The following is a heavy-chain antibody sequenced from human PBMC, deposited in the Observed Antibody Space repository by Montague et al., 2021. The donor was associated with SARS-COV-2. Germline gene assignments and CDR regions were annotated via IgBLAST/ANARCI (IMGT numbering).Heavy chain of an antibody. Sequence: SETLSLTCTVTGGPISGSSDYWGWIRQSPGKGLEWIASVDYSGNTYYSPSLKSRLSISVDKSKNQFSLKLNSVTAADTSLYYCARRGYSYGWGDWGQGTLVTVSS. J-gene: IGHJ4*02. D-gene: IGHD5-18*01. V-gene: IGHV4-39*01. CDR2: VDYSGNT. CDR1: GGPISGSSDY. CDR3: ARRGYSYGWGD.